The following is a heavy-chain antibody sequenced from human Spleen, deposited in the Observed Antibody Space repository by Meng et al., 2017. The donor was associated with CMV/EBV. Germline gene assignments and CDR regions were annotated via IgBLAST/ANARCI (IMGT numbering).Heavy chain of an antibody. J-gene: IGHJ4*02. D-gene: IGHD3-16*01. CDR1: GFIFSSYW. CDR3: ATPPVMITFGGVSL. CDR2: ISGSGGST. Sequence: GGSLRLSCAASGFIFSSYWLSWVRQAPGKGLEWVSAISGSGGSTYYADSVKGRFTISRDNAKNSLYLQMNSLRAEDTAVYYCATPPVMITFGGVSLWGQGTLVTVTS. V-gene: IGHV3-23*01.